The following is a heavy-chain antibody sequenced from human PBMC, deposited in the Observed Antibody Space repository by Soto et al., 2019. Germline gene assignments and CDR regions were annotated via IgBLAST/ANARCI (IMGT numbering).Heavy chain of an antibody. CDR3: ARVDIVAEYYFDY. V-gene: IGHV1-8*01. CDR2: MNPNSGNT. CDR1: GYTFTSYD. Sequence: ASVKVSCKASGYTFTSYDINWLRQATGQGLEWMGWMNPNSGNTGYAQKFQGRVTMTRNTSISTAYMELSSLRSEDTAVYYCARVDIVAEYYFDYWGQGTLVTVSS. J-gene: IGHJ4*02. D-gene: IGHD5-12*01.